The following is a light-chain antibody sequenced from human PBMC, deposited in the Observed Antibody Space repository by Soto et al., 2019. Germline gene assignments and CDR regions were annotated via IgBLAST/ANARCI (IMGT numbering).Light chain of an antibody. CDR1: SSDVGGYDY. CDR3: CSSAGSLVV. Sequence: QSVLTQPRSVSGSPGQSVTISCTGTSSDVGGYDYVSWYQHHPGKAPKLMIYHVTQRPPGVPDRFSGSKSGNTASLSISGLRAEYEADYYCCSSAGSLVVFGGGTKLTVL. CDR2: HVT. V-gene: IGLV2-11*01. J-gene: IGLJ2*01.